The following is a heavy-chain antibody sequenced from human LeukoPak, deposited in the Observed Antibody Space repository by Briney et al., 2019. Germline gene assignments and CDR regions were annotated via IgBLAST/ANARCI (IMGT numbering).Heavy chain of an antibody. Sequence: GGSLRLSCAASGFTFSSYSMNWVRQTPGKGLEWVSSISSTSAYIYYADSVKGRFTISRDNAKNSLYLQMNSLRAEDTAVYYCAKGHYDYVWGSLNYWGQGTLVTVSS. D-gene: IGHD3-16*01. CDR1: GFTFSSYS. J-gene: IGHJ4*02. CDR2: ISSTSAYI. V-gene: IGHV3-21*04. CDR3: AKGHYDYVWGSLNY.